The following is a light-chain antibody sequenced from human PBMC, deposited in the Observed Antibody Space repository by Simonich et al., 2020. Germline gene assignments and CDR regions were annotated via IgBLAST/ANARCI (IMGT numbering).Light chain of an antibody. Sequence: NFMLTQPHSVSESPGKTVTISCTRSSGSIASNYVQWYHPRPGSAPTTVIYEDNQRPSGVPDRFSGSIDSSSNSASLTISGLKTEDEADYYCQSYDSSIWVFGGGTKLTVL. CDR1: SGSIASNY. CDR3: QSYDSSIWV. J-gene: IGLJ3*02. CDR2: EDN. V-gene: IGLV6-57*03.